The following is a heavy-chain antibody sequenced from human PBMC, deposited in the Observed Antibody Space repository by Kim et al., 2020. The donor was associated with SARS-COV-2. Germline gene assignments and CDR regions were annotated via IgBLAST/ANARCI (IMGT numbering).Heavy chain of an antibody. CDR3: ARVLGSSGSRNEYFQH. V-gene: IGHV4-31*03. CDR2: IYYRGST. CDR1: GGSINSGGYY. J-gene: IGHJ1*01. D-gene: IGHD3-22*01. Sequence: SETLSLICNVSGGSINSGGYYWSWIRQHPGKGLEWIGHIYYRGSTIYNPSLKSRVTISVDTSKNQFSLKLSSVTAADTAVYYCARVLGSSGSRNEYFQHWGQGSLVIVSS.